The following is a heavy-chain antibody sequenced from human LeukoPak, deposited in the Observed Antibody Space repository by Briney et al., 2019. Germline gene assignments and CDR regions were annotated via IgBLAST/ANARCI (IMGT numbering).Heavy chain of an antibody. D-gene: IGHD3-22*01. CDR1: GYTFTNYD. Sequence: GASVKVSCKASGYTFTNYDINWVRQATGQGLEWMGWMNPNSGNTGYAQKFQGRVTMTRNTSISTAYMELSSLRSEDTAVYYCARGQHSDSSGYYYYYYYMDVWGKGTTVTISS. CDR3: ARGQHSDSSGYYYYYYYMDV. CDR2: MNPNSGNT. V-gene: IGHV1-8*02. J-gene: IGHJ6*03.